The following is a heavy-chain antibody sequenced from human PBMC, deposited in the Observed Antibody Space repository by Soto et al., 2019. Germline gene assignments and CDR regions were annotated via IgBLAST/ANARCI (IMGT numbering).Heavy chain of an antibody. V-gene: IGHV3-72*01. D-gene: IGHD2-15*01. CDR1: GLTFSDYY. Sequence: EVHLVESGGGLVQPGGSLRLSCAASGLTFSDYYMDWVRQAPGKGLEWVGRIRNKANSYITQYAASVKGRFTISREDSTNSVYLQMNTLKTEDTAVYYCAREGCSGGSCSSYYMDVWGKGTTVTVSS. CDR3: AREGCSGGSCSSYYMDV. CDR2: IRNKANSYIT. J-gene: IGHJ6*03.